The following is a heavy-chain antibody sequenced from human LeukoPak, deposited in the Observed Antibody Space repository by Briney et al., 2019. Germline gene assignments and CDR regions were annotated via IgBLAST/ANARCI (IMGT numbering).Heavy chain of an antibody. D-gene: IGHD3-22*01. CDR2: ITSSSSYI. V-gene: IGHV3-21*01. CDR3: ARHVVAVGFDY. CDR1: GFTFSSYS. J-gene: IGHJ4*02. Sequence: NAGGSLRLSCAASGFTFSSYSMNWVRQAPGKGLEWVSSITSSSSYIYYADSVMGRFTISRDNANNSLYLQMNSLRVEDTAVYYCARHVVAVGFDYWGQGTLVTVSS.